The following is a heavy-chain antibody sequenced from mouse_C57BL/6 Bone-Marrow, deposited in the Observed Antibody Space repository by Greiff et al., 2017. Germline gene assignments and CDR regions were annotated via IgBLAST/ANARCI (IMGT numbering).Heavy chain of an antibody. V-gene: IGHV1-18*01. J-gene: IGHJ4*01. D-gene: IGHD1-1*01. CDR1: GYTFTDYN. CDR3: ARRDITTVVGDY. CDR2: INPNNGGT. Sequence: VQLQQSGPELVKPGASVKIPCKASGYTFTDYNMDWVKQSHGKSLEWIGDINPNNGGTIYNQKFKGKATLTVDKSSSTAYMELRSLTSEDTAVYYCARRDITTVVGDYWGQGTSVTVSS.